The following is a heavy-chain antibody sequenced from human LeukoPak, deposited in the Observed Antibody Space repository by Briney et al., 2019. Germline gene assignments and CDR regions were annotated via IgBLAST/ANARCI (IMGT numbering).Heavy chain of an antibody. CDR3: ARRGQYYYGSGAFDP. CDR1: GGSISSYY. J-gene: IGHJ5*02. CDR2: IYISGST. Sequence: SETLSLTCTVSGGSISSYYWSWIRQPPGKGLEWIGYIYISGSTNYNPSLTSRVTISVDTSKNQCSLKLSSVTAADTAVYYCARRGQYYYGSGAFDPWGQGTLVTVSS. V-gene: IGHV4-59*01. D-gene: IGHD3-10*01.